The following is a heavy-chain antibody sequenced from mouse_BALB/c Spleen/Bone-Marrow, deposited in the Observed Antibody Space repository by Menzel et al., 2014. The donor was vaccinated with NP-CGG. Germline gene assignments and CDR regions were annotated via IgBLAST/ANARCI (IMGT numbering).Heavy chain of an antibody. CDR2: IYPGNVNT. D-gene: IGHD1-1*01. CDR1: GYTFTSYY. CDR3: ARDYGSSVFAY. J-gene: IGHJ3*01. V-gene: IGHV1S56*01. Sequence: QVQLQQSGPELVKPGASVRISCKASGYTFTSYYIHWVKQRPGQGLEWIGWIYPGNVNTKYNEKFKGKATLTADKSSSTAYMRLSSLTSEDSAVYFCARDYGSSVFAYWGQGTLVTVSA.